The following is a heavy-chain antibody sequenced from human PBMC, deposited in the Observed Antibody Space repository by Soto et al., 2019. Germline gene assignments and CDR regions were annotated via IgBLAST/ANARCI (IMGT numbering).Heavy chain of an antibody. J-gene: IGHJ3*02. CDR1: SGPFSGYY. CDR2: ISHSGST. D-gene: IGHD1-1*01. CDR3: AISYITNDAFDI. V-gene: IGHV4-34*01. Sequence: QVQLQQWGAGLLKPSETLSLTCAVSSGPFSGYYWSWIRQSPGKGLEWIGEISHSGSTNYNPYLKSRVTISVDTSKNQFSLKLSSVTAADTAVYYCAISYITNDAFDIWGQGTLVTVSS.